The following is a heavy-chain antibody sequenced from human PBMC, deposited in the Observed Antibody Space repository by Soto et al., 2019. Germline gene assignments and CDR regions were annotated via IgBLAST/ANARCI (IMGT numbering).Heavy chain of an antibody. CDR2: ISAYNGNT. J-gene: IGHJ6*02. V-gene: IGHV1-18*04. CDR1: GYTFTSYG. D-gene: IGHD2-8*01. CDR3: ARDQYCTNGVCLNWFYYYYGMDV. Sequence: EASVKVSCKASGYTFTSYGISWVRQAPGQGLEWMGWISAYNGNTNYAQKLQGRVTMTTDTSTSTAYMELRSLRSDDTAVYYCARDQYCTNGVCLNWFYYYYGMDVWGQGTTVTVSS.